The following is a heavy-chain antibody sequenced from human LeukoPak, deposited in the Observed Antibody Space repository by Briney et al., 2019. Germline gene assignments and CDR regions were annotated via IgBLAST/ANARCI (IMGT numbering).Heavy chain of an antibody. V-gene: IGHV3-21*04. J-gene: IGHJ4*02. D-gene: IGHD3-3*01. CDR1: GFTFSSYS. CDR2: ISGSSYYI. Sequence: GGSLRLSCAASGFTFSSYSMNWVRQAPGKGLEWVSSISGSSYYIYYADSVKGRFTISRDNSKNTLYLQMNSLRAEDTAVYYCASHYYDFWSGYYSPPDCWGQGTLVTVSS. CDR3: ASHYYDFWSGYYSPPDC.